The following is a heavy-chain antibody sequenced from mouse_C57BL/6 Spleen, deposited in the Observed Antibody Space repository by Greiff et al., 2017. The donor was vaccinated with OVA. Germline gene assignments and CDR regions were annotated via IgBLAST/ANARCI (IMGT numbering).Heavy chain of an antibody. D-gene: IGHD2-3*01. V-gene: IGHV1-15*01. CDR2: IDPETGGT. J-gene: IGHJ3*01. Sequence: QVQLQQSGAELVRPGASVTLSCKASGYTFTDYEMHWVKQTPVHGLEWIGAIDPETGGTAYNQKFKGKAILTADKSSSTAYMELRSLTSEDSAVYYCTRMRANDGYDWFAYWGQGTLVTVSA. CDR1: GYTFTDYE. CDR3: TRMRANDGYDWFAY.